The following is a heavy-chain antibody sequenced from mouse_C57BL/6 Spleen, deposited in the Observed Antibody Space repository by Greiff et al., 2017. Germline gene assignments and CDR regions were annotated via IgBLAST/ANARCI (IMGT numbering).Heavy chain of an antibody. V-gene: IGHV1-78*01. Sequence: VQLQQSDAALVKPGASVKISCMVSGYTFTDHTLHWMKQSPEQGLEWIGYIYPRDGSTKYNEKFKGQATLTPDKSSCTAYMQLNSLTSEDSAVYYCARGTTVEGDFDYWGQGTTLTVSS. D-gene: IGHD1-1*01. CDR2: IYPRDGST. CDR3: ARGTTVEGDFDY. CDR1: GYTFTDHT. J-gene: IGHJ2*01.